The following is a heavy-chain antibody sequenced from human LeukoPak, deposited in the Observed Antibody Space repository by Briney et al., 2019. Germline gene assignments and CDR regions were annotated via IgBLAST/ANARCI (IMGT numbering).Heavy chain of an antibody. Sequence: SETLSLTCTVSGDSISSYYWSWIRQSAGKGLEWIGRIHTSGTTNYNPSLKSRVTISVDTSKNQISLKLSSVTAADTAVYYCARVGPSGSYAMDVRGKGTTVTVSS. V-gene: IGHV4-4*07. D-gene: IGHD1-26*01. CDR3: ARVGPSGSYAMDV. CDR1: GDSISSYY. CDR2: IHTSGTT. J-gene: IGHJ6*04.